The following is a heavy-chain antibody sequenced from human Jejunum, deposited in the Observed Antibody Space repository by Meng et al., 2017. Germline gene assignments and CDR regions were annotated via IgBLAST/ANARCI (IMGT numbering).Heavy chain of an antibody. Sequence: QVQLQEPGPGLVKPSLTLSLTCTFSGGSISSGNYTWSWIRQPPGKGLEWIGYISFSGKTSYNPSFKSRVTISLDTSKNHFSLTLTSVTVADTAGYYCARGGNGGRLGDNWFDPWGQGTLVTVSS. V-gene: IGHV4-30-4*01. CDR3: ARGGNGGRLGDNWFDP. CDR2: ISFSGKT. CDR1: GGSISSGNYT. J-gene: IGHJ5*02. D-gene: IGHD2-8*01.